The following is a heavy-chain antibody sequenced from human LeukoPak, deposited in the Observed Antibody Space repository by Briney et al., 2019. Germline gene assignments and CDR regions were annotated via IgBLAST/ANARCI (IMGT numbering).Heavy chain of an antibody. Sequence: GESLEISFKGSGYRFTSYWIGWVRQMPGKGLGWMGIIYPGDSDTRYSPSFQGQVTISADKSISTAYLQWSSLKASDTAMYYCARLMRVVPAAMIFWGQGTLVTVSS. V-gene: IGHV5-51*01. J-gene: IGHJ4*02. CDR3: ARLMRVVPAAMIF. CDR1: GYRFTSYW. D-gene: IGHD2-2*01. CDR2: IYPGDSDT.